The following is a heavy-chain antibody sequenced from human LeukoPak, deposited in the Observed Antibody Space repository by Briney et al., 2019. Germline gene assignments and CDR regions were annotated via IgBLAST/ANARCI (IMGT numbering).Heavy chain of an antibody. V-gene: IGHV1-46*02. CDR1: GYTFNTYG. J-gene: IGHJ6*03. D-gene: IGHD6-6*01. CDR2: INPSGGST. Sequence: ASVKVSCKASGYTFNTYGITWVRQAPGQGLEWMGLINPSGGSTSYAQKFQGRVTMTRDMSTSTVYMELSSLRSEDTAVYYCAGAVIAARPNYYYYMDVWGKGTTVTVSS. CDR3: AGAVIAARPNYYYYMDV.